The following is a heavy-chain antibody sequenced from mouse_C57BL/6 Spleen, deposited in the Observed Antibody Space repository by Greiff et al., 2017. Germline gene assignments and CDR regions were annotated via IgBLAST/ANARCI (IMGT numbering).Heavy chain of an antibody. CDR3: ARSSYDYEAY. J-gene: IGHJ2*01. D-gene: IGHD2-4*01. V-gene: IGHV1-50*01. CDR1: GYTFTSYW. CDR2: IDPSDSYT. Sequence: QVQLQQPGAELVKPGASVKLSCKASGYTFTSYWMQWVKQRPGQGLEWIGEIDPSDSYTNYNQKFKGRATLTVDTSSSTAYMQLSSLTSEDSAVYYCARSSYDYEAYWGQGTTLTVSS.